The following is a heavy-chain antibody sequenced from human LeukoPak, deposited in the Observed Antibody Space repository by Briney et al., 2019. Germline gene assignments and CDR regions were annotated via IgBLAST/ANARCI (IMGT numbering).Heavy chain of an antibody. Sequence: ASVKVSCKASEYTFTNYYIHWVRQAPGQGLEWMGWINPNSGGTNYAQKFQGRVTMTRDTSISTAYMELSRLRSDDTAVYYCARSYYYDSSGYYPDYWGQGTLVTVSS. CDR3: ARSYYYDSSGYYPDY. D-gene: IGHD3-22*01. CDR2: INPNSGGT. V-gene: IGHV1-2*02. J-gene: IGHJ4*02. CDR1: EYTFTNYY.